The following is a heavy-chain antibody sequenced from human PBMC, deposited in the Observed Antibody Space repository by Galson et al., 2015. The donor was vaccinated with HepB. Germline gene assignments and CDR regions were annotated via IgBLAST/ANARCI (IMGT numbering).Heavy chain of an antibody. V-gene: IGHV3-48*01. D-gene: IGHD1-7*01. CDR1: GFSFSVYS. CDR3: AKDRTATTGFDYGMDV. J-gene: IGHJ6*02. CDR2: ISSSSSGI. Sequence: SLRLSCAASGFSFSVYSMNWVRQAPGKGLEWISYISSSSSGIYYADSVKGRLTISRDNSKNTLYLQMNSLRAEDTAVYYCAKDRTATTGFDYGMDVWGQGTTVTVSS.